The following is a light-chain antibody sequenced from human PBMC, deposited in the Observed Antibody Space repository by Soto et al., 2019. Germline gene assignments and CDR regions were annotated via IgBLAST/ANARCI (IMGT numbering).Light chain of an antibody. J-gene: IGLJ1*01. V-gene: IGLV2-14*01. Sequence: QSVLTQPASVSGSPGQSITISCTGTSSDVGGYNYVSWYQQHPGKAPKLMIYEVSNRPSGVSNRFSGSKSGNTASLTISGLQAEDEADYYCSLYTSSSTPYVIGSGTKGSV. CDR1: SSDVGGYNY. CDR2: EVS. CDR3: SLYTSSSTPYV.